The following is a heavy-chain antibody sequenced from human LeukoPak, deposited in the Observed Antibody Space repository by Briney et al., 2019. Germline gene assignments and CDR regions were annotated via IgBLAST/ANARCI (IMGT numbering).Heavy chain of an antibody. V-gene: IGHV3-30*04. D-gene: IGHD5-18*01. CDR1: GFTFSSYA. CDR3: ARASQLWFPHYYYMDV. J-gene: IGHJ6*03. CDR2: ISYDGSNK. Sequence: GGSLRLSCAASGFTFSSYAMHWVRQAPGKGLEWVAVISYDGSNKYYADSVKGRFTISRDNSKNTLYLQMNSLRAEDTAVYYCARASQLWFPHYYYMDVWGKGTTVTVSS.